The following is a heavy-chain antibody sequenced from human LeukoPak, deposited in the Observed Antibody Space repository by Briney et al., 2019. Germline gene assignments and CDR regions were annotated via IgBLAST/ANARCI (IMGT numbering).Heavy chain of an antibody. CDR3: ARGRIAAAVYNDY. J-gene: IGHJ4*02. V-gene: IGHV3-7*01. CDR1: GFTFSSYW. D-gene: IGHD6-13*01. CDR2: IKQDGSEK. Sequence: GGSLRLSCAASGFTFSSYWMSWVRQAPGKGLEWVANIKQDGSEKYYVDSVKGRFTISRDNAKNSLYLQMNSLRAEDTAVYYCARGRIAAAVYNDYWGQGTLVTVSS.